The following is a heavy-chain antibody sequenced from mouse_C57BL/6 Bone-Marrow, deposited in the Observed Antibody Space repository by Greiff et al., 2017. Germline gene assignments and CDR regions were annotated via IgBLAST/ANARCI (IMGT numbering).Heavy chain of an antibody. CDR1: GYTFTSYG. J-gene: IGHJ3*01. CDR3: ARDYYYGSSYGFAY. CDR2: IYPRSGNT. V-gene: IGHV1-81*01. D-gene: IGHD1-1*01. Sequence: VQLQQSGAELARPGASVKLSCKASGYTFTSYGISWVKQRTGQGLEWFGEIYPRSGNTYYNEKFKGKATLTADKSSSTAYMELRSLTSEDSAVYFCARDYYYGSSYGFAYWGQGTLVTVSA.